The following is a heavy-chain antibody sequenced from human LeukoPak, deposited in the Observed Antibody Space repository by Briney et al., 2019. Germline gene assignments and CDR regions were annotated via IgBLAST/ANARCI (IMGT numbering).Heavy chain of an antibody. V-gene: IGHV1-2*02. CDR2: INPNSGGT. D-gene: IGHD3-10*01. CDR1: GYTFTGYY. Sequence: ASVKVSCKASGYTFTGYYMHWVRQAPGQGLEWMGWINPNSGGTNYAQKFQGRATMTRDTSISTAYMELSRLRSDDTAVYYCARDDGSGIDWFDPWGQGTLVTVSS. CDR3: ARDDGSGIDWFDP. J-gene: IGHJ5*02.